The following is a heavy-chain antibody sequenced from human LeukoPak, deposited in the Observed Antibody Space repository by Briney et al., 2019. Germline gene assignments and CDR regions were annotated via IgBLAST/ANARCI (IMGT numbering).Heavy chain of an antibody. V-gene: IGHV1-18*04. CDR1: GYTFTSYG. CDR2: ISAYNGNT. D-gene: IGHD2-2*01. J-gene: IGHJ6*02. Sequence: ASVKVSCKASGYTFTSYGISLVRQAPGQGLEWMGWISAYNGNTNYAQKLQGRVTMTTDTSTSTAYMELRSLRSDDTAVYYCARDQVLGCSSTSCYQDYYYGMDVWGQGTTVTVSS. CDR3: ARDQVLGCSSTSCYQDYYYGMDV.